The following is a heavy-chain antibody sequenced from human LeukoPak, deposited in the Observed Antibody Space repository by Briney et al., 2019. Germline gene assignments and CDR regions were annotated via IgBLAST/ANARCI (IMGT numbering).Heavy chain of an antibody. CDR2: INPSGGST. Sequence: GASVKVSCKASGYTFTSYYMHWVRQAPGQGLEWMGIINPSGGSTSYAQKFQGRVTMTRDMSTSTVYMELSSLRSEDTAVYYCARAISMLEPNKANYYYYMDVWGKGTTVTVYS. D-gene: IGHD1-1*01. CDR1: GYTFTSYY. CDR3: ARAISMLEPNKANYYYYMDV. V-gene: IGHV1-46*01. J-gene: IGHJ6*03.